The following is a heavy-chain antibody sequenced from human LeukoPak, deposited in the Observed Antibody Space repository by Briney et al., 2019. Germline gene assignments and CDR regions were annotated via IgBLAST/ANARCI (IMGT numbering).Heavy chain of an antibody. Sequence: GGSLRLSCAASGFTVSDYYMSWIRQAPGKGLEWVSFISSSGSTKYYADSVKGRFAISRDNTKNSLYLQMSSLRAEDTAVYYCARDGITMRILEYWGQGTLVTVSS. CDR3: ARDGITMRILEY. D-gene: IGHD3-10*01. V-gene: IGHV3-11*04. CDR1: GFTVSDYY. CDR2: ISSSGSTK. J-gene: IGHJ4*02.